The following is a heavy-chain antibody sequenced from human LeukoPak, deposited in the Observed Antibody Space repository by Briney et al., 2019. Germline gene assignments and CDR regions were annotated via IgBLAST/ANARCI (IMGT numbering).Heavy chain of an antibody. J-gene: IGHJ3*02. Sequence: PGRSLRLSCAASGFTFSSYAMHWVRRAPGKGLEWVAVISYDGSNKYYADSVKGRFTISRDNSKNTLYLQMNSLRAEDTAVYYCAREDEDAFDIWGQGTMVTVSS. CDR2: ISYDGSNK. V-gene: IGHV3-30-3*01. CDR3: AREDEDAFDI. CDR1: GFTFSSYA.